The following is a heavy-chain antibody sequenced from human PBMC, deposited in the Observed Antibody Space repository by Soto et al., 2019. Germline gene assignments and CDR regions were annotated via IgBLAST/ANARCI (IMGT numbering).Heavy chain of an antibody. CDR1: GFTFSSHA. CDR2: MSGAGRSS. D-gene: IGHD3-3*01. CDR3: AKGPIFGVENIYDY. J-gene: IGHJ4*02. V-gene: IGHV3-23*01. Sequence: GGSLRLSCAASGFTFSSHAMSWVRQAPGKGLEWVSSMSGAGRSSYDADSVKGRFTISRDNSKNTLYLQMNNLRAEDTALYYCAKGPIFGVENIYDYWGQGTLVTVSS.